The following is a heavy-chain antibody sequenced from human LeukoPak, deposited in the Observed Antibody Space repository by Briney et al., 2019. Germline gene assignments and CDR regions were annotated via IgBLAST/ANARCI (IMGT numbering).Heavy chain of an antibody. CDR2: INPNSGGT. CDR1: GYTYTGYF. V-gene: IGHV1-2*02. CDR3: AIVTVTTEIDY. D-gene: IGHD4-17*01. J-gene: IGHJ4*02. Sequence: ASVKVSCKTSGYTYTGYFMHWVRQAPGQGLEWMGWINPNSGGTYNAQKFEGRVTLTRATSISTAYKELSRLRSDDTAVYDCAIVTVTTEIDYWGEGTLLTVSS.